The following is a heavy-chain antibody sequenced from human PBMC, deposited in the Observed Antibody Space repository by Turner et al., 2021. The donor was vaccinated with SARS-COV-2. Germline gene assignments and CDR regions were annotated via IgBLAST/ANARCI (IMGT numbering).Heavy chain of an antibody. D-gene: IGHD3-22*01. Sequence: QVQLVDSGGGVVQPGRSLRLSCAASGFTFSSYGMHWVRQAPGKGLEWVAVIWYDGSNKYYADSVKGRFTISRDNSKNTLYLQMNSLRAEDTAVYYCAREGLSMIVDGAFDIWGQGTMVTVSS. CDR2: IWYDGSNK. CDR1: GFTFSSYG. V-gene: IGHV3-33*01. CDR3: AREGLSMIVDGAFDI. J-gene: IGHJ3*02.